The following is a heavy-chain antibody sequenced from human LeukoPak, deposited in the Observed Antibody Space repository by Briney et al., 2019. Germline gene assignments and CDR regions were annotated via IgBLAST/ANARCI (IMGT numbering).Heavy chain of an antibody. CDR2: INPNSGGT. CDR1: GYTFTGYY. D-gene: IGHD5-24*01. Sequence: GASVKVSCKASGYTFTGYYMHWVRQAPGQGLEWMGWINPNSGGTNYAQKSQGRVTMTRDTSISTAYMELSRLRSDDTAVYYCAREAWLQTYYYYYYMDVWGKGTTVTVSS. V-gene: IGHV1-2*02. CDR3: AREAWLQTYYYYYYMDV. J-gene: IGHJ6*03.